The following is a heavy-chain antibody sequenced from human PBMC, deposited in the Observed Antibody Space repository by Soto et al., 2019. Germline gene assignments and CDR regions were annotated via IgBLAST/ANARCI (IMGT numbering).Heavy chain of an antibody. Sequence: SETLSITCTVSGGSISSSSYYWGWIRQPPGKGLEWIGSIYYSGSTYYNPSLKSRVTISVDTSKNQFSLKLSSVTAADTAVYYCARHSSAGYSYGYYFDYWGQGTLVTV. CDR2: IYYSGST. V-gene: IGHV4-39*01. CDR3: ARHSSAGYSYGYYFDY. CDR1: GGSISSSSYY. J-gene: IGHJ4*02. D-gene: IGHD5-18*01.